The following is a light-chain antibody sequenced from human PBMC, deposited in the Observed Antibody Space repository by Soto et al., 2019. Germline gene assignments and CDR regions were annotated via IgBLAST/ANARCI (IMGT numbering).Light chain of an antibody. Sequence: EIVMTQSPATLSVSPGASATLSCRASQRLSSNLAWYQQKPGQAPRLLIYGVSTRATGVPARFSGSGSGTEFTLTISSLQSEDSAVYYCQQYKNWLALTFGGGTKV. J-gene: IGKJ4*01. CDR2: GVS. CDR3: QQYKNWLALT. V-gene: IGKV3-15*01. CDR1: QRLSSN.